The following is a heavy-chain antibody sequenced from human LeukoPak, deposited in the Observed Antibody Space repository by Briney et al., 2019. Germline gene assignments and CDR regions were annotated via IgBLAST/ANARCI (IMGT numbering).Heavy chain of an antibody. CDR2: IYSGGNT. CDR3: ARGNIGGAFDI. CDR1: GFTVSSNY. J-gene: IGHJ3*02. D-gene: IGHD1/OR15-1a*01. Sequence: GSLRLSCAASGFTVSSNYMSWVRQAPGKGLEWVSLIYSGGNTYYADSVKGRFTISRDNSKNTLYLQMNSLRAEDTPVYYCARGNIGGAFDIWGQGTMVTVSS. V-gene: IGHV3-53*01.